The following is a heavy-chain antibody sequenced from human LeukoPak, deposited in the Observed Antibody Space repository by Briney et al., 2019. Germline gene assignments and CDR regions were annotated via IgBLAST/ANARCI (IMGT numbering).Heavy chain of an antibody. V-gene: IGHV4-59*01. CDR2: IYYSGST. D-gene: IGHD3-22*01. CDR3: ARARRYYYDSSGYLDY. J-gene: IGHJ4*02. CDR1: GGSISSYY. Sequence: SETLSLTCTVSGGSISSYYWSWIRQPPGKGLEWIGYIYYSGSTNYNPSLKSRVTISVDTSKNQFSLKLSSVTAADTAVYYCARARRYYYDSSGYLDYWGQGTLVTVSS.